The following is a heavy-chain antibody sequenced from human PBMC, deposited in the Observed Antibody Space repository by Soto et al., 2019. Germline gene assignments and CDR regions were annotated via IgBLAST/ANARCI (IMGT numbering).Heavy chain of an antibody. J-gene: IGHJ6*03. CDR1: GFTFTSSA. CDR2: IVVGSGNT. D-gene: IGHD2-2*01. CDR3: AASTPEVVPAAKAYYYYYMDV. Sequence: QMQLVQSGPEVKKPGTSVKVSCKASGFTFTSSAMQWVRQARGQRLEWIGWIVVGSGNTNYAQKFQERVTITRDMSTSTAYMELSSLRSEDTAVYYCAASTPEVVPAAKAYYYYYMDVWGKGTTVTVSS. V-gene: IGHV1-58*02.